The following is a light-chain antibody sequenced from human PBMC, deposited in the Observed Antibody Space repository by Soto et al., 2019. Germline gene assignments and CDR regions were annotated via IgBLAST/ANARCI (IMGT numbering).Light chain of an antibody. CDR3: QQYGSSPPGLT. V-gene: IGKV3-20*01. CDR2: GAS. CDR1: QSVSSSY. Sequence: EIGLTQSPGTLSLSPGERATLSCRASQSVSSSYLAWYQQKPGQAPRLLIYGASSRATGIPDRFSGSGSGTDFTLTISRLEPEDFAVYYCQQYGSSPPGLTFGGGTKVEIK. J-gene: IGKJ4*01.